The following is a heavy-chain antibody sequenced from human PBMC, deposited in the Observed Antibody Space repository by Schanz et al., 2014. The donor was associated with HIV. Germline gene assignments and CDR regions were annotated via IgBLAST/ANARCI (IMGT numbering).Heavy chain of an antibody. D-gene: IGHD3-16*01. V-gene: IGHV3-23*04. CDR3: AKTIIPTDWAPYTYSFDY. Sequence: EVQLVESGGGLVKPGGSLRLSCVVSGFTLKTYAMTWVRQAPGKGLEWVSGISISGHSTYYADSVKGRFTISRDISKNTLYLQMNSLRAEDTAVYYCAKTIIPTDWAPYTYSFDYWGQGTLVTVSS. CDR1: GFTLKTYA. J-gene: IGHJ4*02. CDR2: ISISGHST.